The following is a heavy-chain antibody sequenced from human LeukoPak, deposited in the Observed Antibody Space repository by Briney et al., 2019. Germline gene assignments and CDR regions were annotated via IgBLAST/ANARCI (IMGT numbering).Heavy chain of an antibody. J-gene: IGHJ4*02. CDR1: GGSISSFTTHY. Sequence: SETLSLTCSVSGGSISSFTTHYWGWIRQPPGKGLEWIGSIYYSGSTYYNPSLKNRVTISVDTSKNQFSLKRSSVTAADTAVYYCARGADGSGREYYFDYWGQGTLVTVSS. CDR3: ARGADGSGREYYFDY. V-gene: IGHV4-39*07. CDR2: IYYSGST. D-gene: IGHD3-10*01.